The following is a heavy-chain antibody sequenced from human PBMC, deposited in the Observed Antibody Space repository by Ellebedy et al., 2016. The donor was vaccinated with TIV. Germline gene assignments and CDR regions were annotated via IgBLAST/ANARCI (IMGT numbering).Heavy chain of an antibody. CDR1: GFSLSNIIMG. Sequence: SGPTLVKPKETLTLTCTVSGFSLSNIIMGVSWIRQPPGKALEWLAHIYSNDERSYSTSLKRRLTITKDTSKSQVVLTMTNMDPVDTATYYCARIGTEYASAALQNWFDPWGQGTLVTVSS. CDR2: IYSNDER. J-gene: IGHJ5*02. CDR3: ARIGTEYASAALQNWFDP. D-gene: IGHD6-13*01. V-gene: IGHV2-26*01.